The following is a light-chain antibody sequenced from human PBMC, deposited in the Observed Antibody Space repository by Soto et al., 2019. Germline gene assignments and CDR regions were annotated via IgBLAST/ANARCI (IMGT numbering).Light chain of an antibody. J-gene: IGKJ3*01. CDR3: QQYDNLPRFT. CDR1: QDISNY. CDR2: DAS. V-gene: IGKV1-33*01. Sequence: DIQMTQSPSSLSASVGDRVTITCQASQDISNYLNWYQQKPGKAPKLLIYDASDLETGVPSRFSGSGSGTDFTFTIISLQPEDIATYYCQQYDNLPRFTFGPGTKVDIK.